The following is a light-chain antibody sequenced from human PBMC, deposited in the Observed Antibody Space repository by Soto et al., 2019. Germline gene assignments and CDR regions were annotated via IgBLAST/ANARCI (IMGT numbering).Light chain of an antibody. CDR2: YAS. CDR3: QQYDKWPHT. Sequence: EMVMTQSPATLSVSPGERVTISCRASQNLSRNLAWYQQQPGQAPRLLIFYASTRATGIPARFSGSGSGTDFTLTISSLQSEDFAVYYCQQYDKWPHTFGQGTKLEIK. J-gene: IGKJ2*01. V-gene: IGKV3-15*01. CDR1: QNLSRN.